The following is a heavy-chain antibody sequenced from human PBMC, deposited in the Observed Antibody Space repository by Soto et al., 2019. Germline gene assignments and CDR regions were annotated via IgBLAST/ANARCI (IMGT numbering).Heavy chain of an antibody. CDR1: VDGFTSYG. V-gene: IGHV1-18*01. Sequence: GXSVKVSCKASVDGFTSYGSSWVRQTPGQGLEWMGWISAHNGNTNYAQKFQGRVTITADESTSTAYMELSSLRSEDTAVYYCARDLKVGGVLVVAAVLYYYYGMDAWAQGTTLTVP. CDR3: ARDLKVGGVLVVAAVLYYYYGMDA. D-gene: IGHD2-15*01. CDR2: ISAHNGNT. J-gene: IGHJ6*02.